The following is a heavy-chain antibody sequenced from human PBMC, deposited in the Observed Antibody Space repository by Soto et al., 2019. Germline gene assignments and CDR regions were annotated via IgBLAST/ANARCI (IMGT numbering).Heavy chain of an antibody. V-gene: IGHV3-72*01. D-gene: IGHD5-12*01. CDR1: GFTFSDHY. CDR3: ARGSYGAYVGWFDP. CDR2: IRNKANSYTT. J-gene: IGHJ5*02. Sequence: EVQLVESGGGLVQPGGSLRLSCAASGFTFSDHYMDWVRQAPGKGLEWVGRIRNKANSYTTQYAASVKGRFTISRDHSQNSLYLQMNSLKTEDTAVYYCARGSYGAYVGWFDPWGQGTLVTVSS.